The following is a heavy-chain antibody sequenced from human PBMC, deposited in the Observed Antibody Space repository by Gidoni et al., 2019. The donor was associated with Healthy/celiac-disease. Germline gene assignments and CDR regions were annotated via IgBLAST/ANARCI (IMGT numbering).Heavy chain of an antibody. Sequence: EVQLVESGGGLVQPGRSLRLSCTASGFTFGDYAMRWFRQAPGKGLEWVGFIRSKAYGGTTEYAASVKGRFTISRDDSKSIAYLQMNSLKTEDTAVYYCTRGAVGYYYDSSGYYIGFDYWGQGTLVTVSS. CDR2: IRSKAYGGTT. CDR1: GFTFGDYA. J-gene: IGHJ4*02. D-gene: IGHD3-22*01. V-gene: IGHV3-49*03. CDR3: TRGAVGYYYDSSGYYIGFDY.